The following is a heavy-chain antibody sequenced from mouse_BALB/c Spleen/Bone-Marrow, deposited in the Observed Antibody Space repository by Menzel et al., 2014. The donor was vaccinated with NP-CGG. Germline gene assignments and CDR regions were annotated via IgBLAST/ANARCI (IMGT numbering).Heavy chain of an antibody. D-gene: IGHD2-14*01. CDR2: INPDNGDT. CDR3: ARYYRYDFDY. J-gene: IGHJ2*01. V-gene: IGHV1-18*01. Sequence: VQLKESGPELVKPGASMNISCKASGYSFTGYTMNWAKQSHGKNLEWIGLINPDNGDTSCNQKFKGKATLTIDKSSSTAYMELLSLTSEDSAVYYCARYYRYDFDYWGQGTTLTVSS. CDR1: GYSFTGYT.